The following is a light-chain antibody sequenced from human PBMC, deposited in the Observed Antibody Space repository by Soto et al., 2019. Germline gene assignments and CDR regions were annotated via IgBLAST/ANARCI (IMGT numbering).Light chain of an antibody. Sequence: DINMTQSPSTLSASVGDRVTITCRASQSISIWLAGYQQKPGRAPNLLIYGTSSLESGVPSRFSGSGSGTEFTLTISSLQPDDVATCYCQHYNDYSWTFGQGTKVEIK. V-gene: IGKV1-5*03. CDR1: QSISIW. J-gene: IGKJ1*01. CDR2: GTS. CDR3: QHYNDYSWT.